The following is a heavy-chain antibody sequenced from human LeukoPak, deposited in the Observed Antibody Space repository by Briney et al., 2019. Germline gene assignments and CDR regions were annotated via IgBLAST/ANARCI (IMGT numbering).Heavy chain of an antibody. D-gene: IGHD6-19*01. CDR2: ISYDGSNK. J-gene: IGHJ5*02. CDR3: AKEPASSGWFDP. CDR1: GFTFSSYA. Sequence: GGSLRLSCAASGFTFSSYAMHWVRQAPGKGLEWVAVISYDGSNKYYADSVKGRFTISRDNSKNTLYLQMNSLRAEDTAVYYCAKEPASSGWFDPWGQGTLVTVSS. V-gene: IGHV3-30-3*01.